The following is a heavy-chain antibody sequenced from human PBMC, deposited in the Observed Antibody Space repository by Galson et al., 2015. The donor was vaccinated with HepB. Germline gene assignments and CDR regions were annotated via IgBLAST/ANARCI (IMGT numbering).Heavy chain of an antibody. D-gene: IGHD2-21*01. Sequence: SLRLSCAASGFTFSGYAMSWIRQAPGKGLEWVSLITNGGGSAYYADSVKGRFTISRDDSKNTLYLQMNSLGAEDTALYYCAKRLAYYFAFWGPGALVTVSS. CDR2: ITNGGGSA. V-gene: IGHV3-23*01. CDR1: GFTFSGYA. J-gene: IGHJ4*02. CDR3: AKRLAYYFAF.